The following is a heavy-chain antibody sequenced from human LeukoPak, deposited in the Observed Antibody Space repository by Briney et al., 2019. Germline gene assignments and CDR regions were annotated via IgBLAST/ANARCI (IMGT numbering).Heavy chain of an antibody. CDR1: GYTFTGYY. J-gene: IGHJ2*01. Sequence: GASVKVSCKASGYTFTGYYMHWVRQAPGQGLEWMGWINPNSGGTNYAQKVQGRVTMTRDTSISTAYMELSRLRSDDTAVYYCARPKGTPGTGWYFDLWGRGTLVTVSS. V-gene: IGHV1-2*02. D-gene: IGHD2-8*02. CDR2: INPNSGGT. CDR3: ARPKGTPGTGWYFDL.